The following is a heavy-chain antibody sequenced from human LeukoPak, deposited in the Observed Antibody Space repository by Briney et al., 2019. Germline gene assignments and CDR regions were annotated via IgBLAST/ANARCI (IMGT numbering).Heavy chain of an antibody. D-gene: IGHD2-15*01. V-gene: IGHV4-59*08. CDR3: ARLPSATALGYCSGGSCYSHAPFDY. Sequence: SETLSLTCTVSGGSISSYYWSWIRQPPGKGLEWIGYIYYSGSTNYNPSLKSRVTISVDTSKNQFSLKLSSVTAADTAVYYCARLPSATALGYCSGGSCYSHAPFDYWGQGTLVTVPS. CDR2: IYYSGST. CDR1: GGSISSYY. J-gene: IGHJ4*02.